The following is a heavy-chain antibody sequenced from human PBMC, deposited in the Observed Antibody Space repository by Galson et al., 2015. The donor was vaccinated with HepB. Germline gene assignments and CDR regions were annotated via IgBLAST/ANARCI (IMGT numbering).Heavy chain of an antibody. CDR2: IKSKGHGETV. D-gene: IGHD1-14*01. J-gene: IGHJ4*02. Sequence: SLRLSCAASGFIFSNAWMNWVRQAPGKGLEWVGRIKSKGHGETVDYAAPVKGRFTISRDDSKNMLYLQMNSLKIEDTAVYYCTSRPHSDYWGQGTLVTVSS. CDR3: TSRPHSDY. CDR1: GFIFSNAW. V-gene: IGHV3-15*01.